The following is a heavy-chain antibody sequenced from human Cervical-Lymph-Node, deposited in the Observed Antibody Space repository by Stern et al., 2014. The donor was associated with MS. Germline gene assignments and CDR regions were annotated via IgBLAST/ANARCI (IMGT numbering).Heavy chain of an antibody. D-gene: IGHD1-1*01. V-gene: IGHV3-30*01. CDR3: ARGLQEGGTYFQH. J-gene: IGHJ1*01. Sequence: QVQLVQSGGGVVQPGGSLRLSCAASGFGFSSYAMHWVRQAPGKGLEWVAVISYDGSNEYYADSVKGRFTISRDNSKNTMYLQMNSLRVEDTAVYFCARGLQEGGTYFQHWGQGTLVTVSS. CDR2: ISYDGSNE. CDR1: GFGFSSYA.